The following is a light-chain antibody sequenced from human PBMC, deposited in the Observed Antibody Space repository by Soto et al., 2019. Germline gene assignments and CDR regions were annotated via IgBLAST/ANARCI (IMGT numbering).Light chain of an antibody. CDR2: GAS. CDR1: QSVSSRY. J-gene: IGKJ5*01. CDR3: QQHNNWPPSIT. V-gene: IGKV3-20*01. Sequence: EIVWTQSPGTLSLSPGEKATLPCRASQSVSSRYLAWYQQKPGQAPRLLIYGASSRATGIPDRFSGGGSGTDFTLTISSMQSEDFAVYYCQQHNNWPPSITFGQGTRLEI.